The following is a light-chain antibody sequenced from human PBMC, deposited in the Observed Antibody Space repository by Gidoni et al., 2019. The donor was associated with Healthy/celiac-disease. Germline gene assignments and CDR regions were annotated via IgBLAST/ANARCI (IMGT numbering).Light chain of an antibody. CDR2: AAS. CDR1: QSISSY. Sequence: DIQMTQSPSSLSASVGDRVTITCRASQSISSYLNWYQQKPGKAPKVLIYAASSLQSGVPSRFSGSASGTDFTLTISSLQPEDFATYYCQQSYSTPYTFXQXTTLEIK. V-gene: IGKV1-39*01. J-gene: IGKJ2*01. CDR3: QQSYSTPYT.